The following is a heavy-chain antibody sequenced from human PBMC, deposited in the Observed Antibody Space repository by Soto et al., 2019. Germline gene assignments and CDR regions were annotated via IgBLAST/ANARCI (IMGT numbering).Heavy chain of an antibody. CDR2: ISSSGSTI. V-gene: IGHV3-11*01. CDR3: ARDQIAARHLGPEYYYYYMDV. J-gene: IGHJ6*03. Sequence: GGSLRLSCAASGFTFSDYYMSWIRQAPGKGLEWVSYISSSGSTIYYADSVKGRFTISRDNAKNSLYLQMNSLRAEDTAVYYCARDQIAARHLGPEYYYYYMDVWGKGTTVTVSS. CDR1: GFTFSDYY. D-gene: IGHD6-6*01.